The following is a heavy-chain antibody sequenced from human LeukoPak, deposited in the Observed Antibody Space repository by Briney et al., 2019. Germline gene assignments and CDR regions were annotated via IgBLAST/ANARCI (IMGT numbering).Heavy chain of an antibody. D-gene: IGHD3-10*01. J-gene: IGHJ6*02. Sequence: ASVKVSRKASGYTFTSYYMHWVRQAPGQGLEWMGIINPSGGSTSYAQKFQGRVTMTRDTSTSTVYMELSSLRSEDTAVYYCARDGSGLYYGMDVWGQGTTVTVSS. CDR1: GYTFTSYY. V-gene: IGHV1-46*01. CDR3: ARDGSGLYYGMDV. CDR2: INPSGGST.